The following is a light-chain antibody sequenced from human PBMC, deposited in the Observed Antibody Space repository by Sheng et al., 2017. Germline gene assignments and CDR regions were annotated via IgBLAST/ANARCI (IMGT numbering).Light chain of an antibody. CDR1: QSVNNF. Sequence: EVVLTQSPVTLSLSPGERATLSCRASQSVNNFLVWYQQKPGRAPRLLIYDASNRATGIPARFSGSGSGTDFTLTINSLEPEDFAVYYCQQYNNWPRTFGQGTKVEVK. V-gene: IGKV3-11*01. CDR3: QQYNNWPRT. CDR2: DAS. J-gene: IGKJ1*01.